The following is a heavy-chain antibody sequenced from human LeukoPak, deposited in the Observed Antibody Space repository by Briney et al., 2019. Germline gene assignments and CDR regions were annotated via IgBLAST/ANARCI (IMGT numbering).Heavy chain of an antibody. D-gene: IGHD1-26*01. CDR3: ARQFLVGSTFHAFDL. CDR2: VDSSGNT. V-gene: IGHV4-4*07. Sequence: TSETLSLTCSVSVVSMNGYYWSWLRQSAGNRLEWIGHVDSSGNTNYNPSLESRVTMSVDTSKKQFSLKLTSVTAADMAVYFCARQFLVGSTFHAFDLWGQGTRVTVSS. CDR1: VVSMNGYY. J-gene: IGHJ3*01.